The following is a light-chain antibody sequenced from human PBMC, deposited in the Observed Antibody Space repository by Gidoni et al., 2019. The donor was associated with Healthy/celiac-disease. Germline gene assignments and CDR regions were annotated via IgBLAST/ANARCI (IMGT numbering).Light chain of an antibody. V-gene: IGKV4-1*01. J-gene: IGKJ1*01. CDR1: QTVLYRSDTRNY. CDR3: QQYYDSPRT. CDR2: WAS. Sequence: DIVMTQSPDSLAVSLGERATINCKSSQTVLYRSDTRNYLAWYQQKPGQSPKLLIYWASTRASGVPDRFSGSGSGTDFNLTISTRQAEDAAVYFCQQYYDSPRTFGQGTKVEIK.